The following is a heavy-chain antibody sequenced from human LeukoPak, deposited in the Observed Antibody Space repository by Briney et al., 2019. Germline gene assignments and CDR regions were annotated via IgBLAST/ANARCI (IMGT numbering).Heavy chain of an antibody. D-gene: IGHD3-3*01. J-gene: IGHJ3*02. Sequence: SETLSLTCNVSGGSISGYHWSWIRQPPGKGLEWLGYIYYSGSTNYNPSLKSRVTISVDTSKNQFSLKLSSVTAADTAVYYCARHAYDFWSGSSFDIWGQGTMVTVSS. CDR1: GGSISGYH. V-gene: IGHV4-59*08. CDR2: IYYSGST. CDR3: ARHAYDFWSGSSFDI.